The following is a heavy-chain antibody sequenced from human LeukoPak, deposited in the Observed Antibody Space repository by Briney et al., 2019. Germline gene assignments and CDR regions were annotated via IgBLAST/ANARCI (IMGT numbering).Heavy chain of an antibody. CDR2: ISYDGSNK. V-gene: IGHV3-30-3*01. CDR3: ARGGQLWLGSHFDY. D-gene: IGHD5-18*01. CDR1: GFTFSSYA. J-gene: IGHJ4*02. Sequence: PGGSLRLSCAASGFTFSSYAMHWVRQAPGKGLEWVAVISYDGSNKYYADSVKGRFTISRDNSKNTLYLQMNSLRAEDTAVYYCARGGQLWLGSHFDYWGQGTLVTVSS.